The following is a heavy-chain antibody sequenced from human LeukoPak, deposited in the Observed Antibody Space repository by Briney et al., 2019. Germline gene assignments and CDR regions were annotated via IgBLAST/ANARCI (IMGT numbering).Heavy chain of an antibody. CDR3: ATEGGWQPTDYGDHVY. J-gene: IGHJ4*02. CDR1: GYTFTNYG. Sequence: ASVKVSCKASGYTFTNYGITWVRQAPGQGVEWMGWISPYNGNTNYPRKLQGRVTMTTDTSTSTAYMELRSLRSDDTALYYCATEGGWQPTDYGDHVYWGQGTLVTVSS. V-gene: IGHV1-18*01. CDR2: ISPYNGNT. D-gene: IGHD4-17*01.